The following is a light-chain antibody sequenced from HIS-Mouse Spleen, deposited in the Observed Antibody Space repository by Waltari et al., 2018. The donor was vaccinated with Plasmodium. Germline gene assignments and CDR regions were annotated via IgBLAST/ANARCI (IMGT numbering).Light chain of an antibody. CDR1: SSDVGGYTY. J-gene: IGLJ1*01. V-gene: IGLV2-14*01. CDR3: SSYTSSSTLV. Sequence: QSALTQPASVSGSPGQSITISCTGTSSDVGGYTYVSWYQQHQGKAPKLMIYEVSNRPSGVSNRFSGSKSGNTASLTISGLQAEDEADYDCSSYTSSSTLVFGTGTKVTVL. CDR2: EVS.